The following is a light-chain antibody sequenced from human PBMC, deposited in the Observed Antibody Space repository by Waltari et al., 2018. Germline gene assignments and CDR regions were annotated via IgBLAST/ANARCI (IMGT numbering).Light chain of an antibody. CDR1: STTITNY. J-gene: IGLJ3*02. V-gene: IGLV1-47*01. CDR2: KDY. CDR3: ATWDDSLNGWV. Sequence: QSVLTQPPSASGAPGQEVSISCSGGSTTITNYVFWYQQFPGTAPNLIVYKDYDRPSGVPDRFSASKSGTSASLAIIGLRSDDEADYYCATWDDSLNGWVFGGGTKLTVL.